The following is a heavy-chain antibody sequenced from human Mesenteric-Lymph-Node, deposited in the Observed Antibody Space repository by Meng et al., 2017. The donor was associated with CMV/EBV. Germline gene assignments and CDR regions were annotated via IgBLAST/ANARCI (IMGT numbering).Heavy chain of an antibody. CDR3: ARLKGETVSIFGMIIGGDGMDI. D-gene: IGHD3-3*01. Sequence: SETLSLTCGVYGGPFSGFYWSWIRQSPGKGLEWVGEIDHSGSSNYNPSLEGRITLSIDTSKKQFSLNLTSVTAADTAVYYCARLKGETVSIFGMIIGGDGMDIWGQGTTVTVSS. CDR2: IDHSGSS. J-gene: IGHJ6*02. V-gene: IGHV4-34*01. CDR1: GGPFSGFY.